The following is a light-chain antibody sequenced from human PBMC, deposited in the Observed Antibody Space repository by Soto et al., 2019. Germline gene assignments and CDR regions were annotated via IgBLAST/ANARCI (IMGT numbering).Light chain of an antibody. CDR1: QSVISAH. J-gene: IGKJ5*01. Sequence: EIVLTQSPGTLSLSPGERATLSCRASQSVISAHLAWYQQIPGQAPRLLIYGASRRATGIPDRFSGSGSGTDLTLTISRLEPEDFAMYYCQQYDSSPPYTFGQGTRLDIK. CDR2: GAS. CDR3: QQYDSSPPYT. V-gene: IGKV3-20*01.